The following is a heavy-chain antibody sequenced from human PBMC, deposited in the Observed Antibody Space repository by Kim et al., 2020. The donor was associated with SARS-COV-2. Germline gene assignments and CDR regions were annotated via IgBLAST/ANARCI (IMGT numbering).Heavy chain of an antibody. Sequence: DYAVSVKSRITNNPDTAKNPFSLQLNSVTPEDTAVYYCARDRITMNWFDPWGQGTLVTVSS. J-gene: IGHJ5*02. CDR3: ARDRITMNWFDP. D-gene: IGHD3-10*01. V-gene: IGHV6-1*01.